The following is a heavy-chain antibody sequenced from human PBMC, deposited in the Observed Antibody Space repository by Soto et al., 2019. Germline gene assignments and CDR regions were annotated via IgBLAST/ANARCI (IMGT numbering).Heavy chain of an antibody. CDR3: ARRRIAYCGADCYPDAFEI. Sequence: QLQLQESGPGLVKPSETLSLTCTVSGGSLSSSSYYWGWIRQPPGKGLEWIGSIYYGGSTYYNPSLKSRVTISVDTSKNQFSLKLSSVTAADTAVYYCARRRIAYCGADCYPDAFEIWGQGTVVTVSS. D-gene: IGHD2-21*02. J-gene: IGHJ3*02. CDR1: GGSLSSSSYY. V-gene: IGHV4-39*01. CDR2: IYYGGST.